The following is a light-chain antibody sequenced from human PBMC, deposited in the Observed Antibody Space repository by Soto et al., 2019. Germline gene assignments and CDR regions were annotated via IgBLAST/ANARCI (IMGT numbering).Light chain of an antibody. CDR2: GAS. V-gene: IGKV3-15*01. CDR1: QSVSSK. CDR3: QQYNTGPPIT. Sequence: IVVPLSLGTLSVKKGERGTLSCRASQSVSSKLAWYQQKPGQAPRLLIYGASTRATGIPARFSGSGSGTEFTLTISSLQSEDFAVYYCQQYNTGPPITSGHGTRPEIK. J-gene: IGKJ5*01.